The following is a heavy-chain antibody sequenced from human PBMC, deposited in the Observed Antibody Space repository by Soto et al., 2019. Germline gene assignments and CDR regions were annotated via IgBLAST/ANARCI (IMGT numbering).Heavy chain of an antibody. CDR3: ARLEGLATISYYFDF. D-gene: IGHD3-9*01. Sequence: QLQLQESGPGLVKPSETLSLTCSVSGDSINSDKYYWGWIRQPPGKGLEWIGSIYFRGNTYYNPSLPTRVTISLDKSQSQFSLKLNSVTAADSAVYFCARLEGLATISYYFDFWGQGALVTVSS. CDR2: IYFRGNT. CDR1: GDSINSDKYY. J-gene: IGHJ4*02. V-gene: IGHV4-39*01.